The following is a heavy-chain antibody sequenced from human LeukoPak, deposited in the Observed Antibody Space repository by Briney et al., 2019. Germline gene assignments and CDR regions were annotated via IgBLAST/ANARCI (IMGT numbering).Heavy chain of an antibody. CDR3: TRNPPCSSTSCYPDY. V-gene: IGHV3-49*04. CDR1: GFTFGDYA. CDR2: IRSKAYGGTT. Sequence: GGSLRLSCTASGFTFGDYAMSWVRQAPGKGLEWVGFIRSKAYGGTTEYAASVKGRFTISRDDSKSIAYLQMNSLKTEDTAVYYCTRNPPCSSTSCYPDYWGQGTLVTVSS. D-gene: IGHD2-2*01. J-gene: IGHJ4*02.